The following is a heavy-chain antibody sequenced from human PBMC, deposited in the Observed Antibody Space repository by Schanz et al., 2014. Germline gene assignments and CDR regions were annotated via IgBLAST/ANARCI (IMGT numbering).Heavy chain of an antibody. V-gene: IGHV3-23*01. J-gene: IGHJ6*03. CDR3: ARVKYCTITRCYRTETEGIYYMDV. Sequence: EVHLLESGGGLIQPGGSLRLSCAASGFGFSSYSMNWVRQAPGKGLEWVSSISSGGGSTYYADSVKGRFTISRDNSKNTLYLQMKSLRAEDTAVYYCARVKYCTITRCYRTETEGIYYMDVWGKGTTXTVSS. CDR1: GFGFSSYS. D-gene: IGHD2-2*01. CDR2: ISSGGGST.